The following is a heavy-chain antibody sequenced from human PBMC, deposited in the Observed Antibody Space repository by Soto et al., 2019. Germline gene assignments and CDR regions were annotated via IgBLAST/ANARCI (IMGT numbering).Heavy chain of an antibody. Sequence: HPXGSLRLTGVASGFIFSGSAMYWVRQAPGKGLEWVGVISPDGTNKYYVDSVKGRFSISRDDSENTLFLQMNSLRPEDTDVYYCARVGSGGGGDYWGQGSLVTVS. CDR1: GFIFSGSA. CDR3: ARVGSGGGGDY. CDR2: ISPDGTNK. V-gene: IGHV3-30*04. D-gene: IGHD1-26*01. J-gene: IGHJ4*02.